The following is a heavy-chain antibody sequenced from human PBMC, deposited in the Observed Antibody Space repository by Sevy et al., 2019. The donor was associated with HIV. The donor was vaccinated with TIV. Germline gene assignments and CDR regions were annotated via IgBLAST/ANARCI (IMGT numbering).Heavy chain of an antibody. CDR1: GGSISAYY. CDR3: AGAPPVRSGDDSLNWFDP. D-gene: IGHD5-12*01. V-gene: IGHV4-59*01. CDR2: IYYTGST. Sequence: SETLSLTCTVSGGSISAYYWSWIRQPPGKPLEYIGYIYYTGSTNYNPSLESRVTISVDTSKNQFSLNLNSVTAADKAVYFCAGAPPVRSGDDSLNWFDPWGQGTLVTVSS. J-gene: IGHJ5*02.